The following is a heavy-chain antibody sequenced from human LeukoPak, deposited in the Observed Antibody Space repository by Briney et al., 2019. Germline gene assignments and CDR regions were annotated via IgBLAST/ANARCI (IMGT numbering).Heavy chain of an antibody. D-gene: IGHD2-21*02. V-gene: IGHV3-7*01. CDR2: INPDGRDT. J-gene: IGHJ1*01. CDR1: GFTFNRCW. Sequence: GGSLRLSCVVSGFTFNRCWMNWVRQAPGKGLEWVAHINPDGRDTYYVDSVKGQFTISRDNAQNSMYLQMNSLRVEDTAVYYCTSWGDTTAEYFQRWGQGTLVTVSS. CDR3: TSWGDTTAEYFQR.